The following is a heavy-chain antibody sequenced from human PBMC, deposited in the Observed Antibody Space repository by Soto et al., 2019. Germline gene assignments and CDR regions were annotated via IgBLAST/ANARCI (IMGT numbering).Heavy chain of an antibody. CDR1: GYSFTMYW. Sequence: PGECLKISCRGSGYSFTMYWSSWVRQIPGEGLGWMGRMCPSDSYTNYGPSFQGDVTISADTSISTAYLQWSSRKASDTAMYYCERHEDGDIVVVVGGRLAVHWSDPRGEATLVTVS. D-gene: IGHD2-15*01. CDR3: ERHEDGDIVVVVGGRLAVHWSDP. CDR2: MCPSDSYT. V-gene: IGHV5-10-1*01. J-gene: IGHJ5*02.